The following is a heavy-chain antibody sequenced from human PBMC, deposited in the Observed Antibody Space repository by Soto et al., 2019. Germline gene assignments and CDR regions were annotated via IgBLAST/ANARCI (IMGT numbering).Heavy chain of an antibody. V-gene: IGHV3-9*01. CDR1: GITFDDFA. CDR3: ALGSGSSFYSLNF. J-gene: IGHJ4*02. D-gene: IGHD1-26*01. CDR2: INWDGDSI. Sequence: GGSLRLSCVASGITFDDFAMHWVRQAPGKGLEWVSGINWDGDSIDYADSVKGRLTISRDKAKNSLYLQMSSLRREDTALYFCALGSGSSFYSLNFWGQGTLVTVSS.